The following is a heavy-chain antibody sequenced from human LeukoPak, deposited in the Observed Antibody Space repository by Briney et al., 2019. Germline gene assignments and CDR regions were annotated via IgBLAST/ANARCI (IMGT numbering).Heavy chain of an antibody. CDR2: ISGSGGST. Sequence: GGSLRFSCAASGFTFSSYAMSWVRQAPGKGLEWVSAISGSGGSTYYADSVKGRFTISRDNSKNTLYLQMNSLGAEDTAVYYCAKVRRRWLHGRGSLDAFDIWGQGTMVTVSS. V-gene: IGHV3-23*01. CDR3: AKVRRRWLHGRGSLDAFDI. J-gene: IGHJ3*02. D-gene: IGHD5-24*01. CDR1: GFTFSSYA.